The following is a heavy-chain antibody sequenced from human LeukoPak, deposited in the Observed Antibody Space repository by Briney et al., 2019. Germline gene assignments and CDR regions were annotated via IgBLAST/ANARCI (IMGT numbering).Heavy chain of an antibody. CDR3: VRSSDMTGDLHDAFDI. CDR1: GFTFSNYP. V-gene: IGHV3-48*03. D-gene: IGHD7-27*01. Sequence: GGSLRLSCAASGFTFSNYPMNWVRQAPGKGLEWVSYIGSGGSPIYYADSVRGRFSISRDNAKNSLYLQMHSLRVEDTAVYYCVRSSDMTGDLHDAFDIWGRGTMVTVSS. J-gene: IGHJ3*02. CDR2: IGSGGSPI.